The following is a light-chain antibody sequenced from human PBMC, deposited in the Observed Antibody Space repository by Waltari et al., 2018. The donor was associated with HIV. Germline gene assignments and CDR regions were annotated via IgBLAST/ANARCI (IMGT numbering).Light chain of an antibody. J-gene: IGKJ2*01. CDR1: QSLLYASNNKNY. CDR2: WAS. CDR3: QQYYLVPYT. V-gene: IGKV4-1*01. Sequence: DVVITQSPDSLTVSGRESDTLIHKSTQSLLYASNNKNYLAWYQQRPGHRPKLLIYWASTRQSGVPDRFSGSGSGTDFSLTISSLQAEDVAVYYCQQYYLVPYTFGQGTKLEIK.